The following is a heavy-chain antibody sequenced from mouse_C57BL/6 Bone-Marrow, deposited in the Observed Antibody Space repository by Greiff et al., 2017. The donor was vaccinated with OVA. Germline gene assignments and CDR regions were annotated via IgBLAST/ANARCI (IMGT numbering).Heavy chain of an antibody. CDR2: IFPGSGST. V-gene: IGHV1-75*01. J-gene: IGHJ1*03. D-gene: IGHD1-1*01. Sequence: VQLVESGPELVKPGASVKISCKASGYTFTDYYINWVKQRPGQGLEWIGWIFPGSGSTYYNEKFKGKATLTVDKSSSTAYMLLSSLTSEDSAVYFCASEGSLITTLVEGYVDVWGTGTTVTVSS. CDR3: ASEGSLITTLVEGYVDV. CDR1: GYTFTDYY.